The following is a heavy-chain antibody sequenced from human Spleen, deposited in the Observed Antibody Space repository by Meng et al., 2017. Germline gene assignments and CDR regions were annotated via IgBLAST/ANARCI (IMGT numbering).Heavy chain of an antibody. V-gene: IGHV1-18*01. Sequence: ASVKVSCKASGFTFSSYGISWVRQAPGQGLEWMGWISGYNGNTNYARKIQGRVTMTTDTSTTTAYMELRSLRSDDTAVYYCARVIFGNYYDSSGYYDYWGQGTLVTVSS. CDR2: ISGYNGNT. CDR1: GFTFSSYG. CDR3: ARVIFGNYYDSSGYYDY. D-gene: IGHD3-22*01. J-gene: IGHJ4*02.